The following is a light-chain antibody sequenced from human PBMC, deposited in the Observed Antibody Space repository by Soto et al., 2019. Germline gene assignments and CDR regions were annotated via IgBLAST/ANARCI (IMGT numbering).Light chain of an antibody. J-gene: IGKJ4*01. CDR2: RAS. CDR1: QSVSSNY. Sequence: IVLTQSPGTLSLSPGERATLSCRASQSVSSNYVAWYQQKPGQTPKVLIYRASSRATGIPDRFSGSGSGTDVTLTISRLEREDFAMYYCQQYGSSPLTFGGGTKVEIK. V-gene: IGKV3-20*01. CDR3: QQYGSSPLT.